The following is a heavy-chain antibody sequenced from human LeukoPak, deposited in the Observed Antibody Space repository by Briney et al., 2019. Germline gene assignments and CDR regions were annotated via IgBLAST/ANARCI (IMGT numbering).Heavy chain of an antibody. CDR1: GYTFTGYY. Sequence: ASVKVSCKASGYTFTGYYMHWVRQAPGQGLEWMGWINPNSGGTNYAQKFQGRVTMTRDTSISTAYMELSRLRSDDTAVYYCARDRASPYHYYMDVWGKGTTVTVSS. CDR2: INPNSGGT. CDR3: ARDRASPYHYYMDV. J-gene: IGHJ6*03. V-gene: IGHV1-2*02. D-gene: IGHD5-24*01.